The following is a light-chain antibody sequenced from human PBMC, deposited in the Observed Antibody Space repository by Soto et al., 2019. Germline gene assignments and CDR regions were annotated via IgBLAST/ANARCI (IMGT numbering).Light chain of an antibody. J-gene: IGKJ1*01. V-gene: IGKV3-15*01. Sequence: EIVLTQSPGSLSLSPGERATLSCRAIRFVSSNLAWYQQKPDQAPRLLIYGASTRATDIPVRFSGSGSGTEFTLTISSLQSEDFAVYYCQQYNDWPRTFGQGTKVDIK. CDR3: QQYNDWPRT. CDR1: RFVSSN. CDR2: GAS.